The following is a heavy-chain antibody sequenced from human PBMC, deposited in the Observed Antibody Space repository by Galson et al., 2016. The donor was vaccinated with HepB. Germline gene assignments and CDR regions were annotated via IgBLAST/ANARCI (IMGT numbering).Heavy chain of an antibody. CDR1: GGSISSSSYY. Sequence: ETLSLTCTVSGGSISSSSYYWAWIRRPPGKGLEWIGSIFYTGTTYSSPSLQNRVTISVDTSKDQFSLRLSSVTAADTAIYYCARQQRAGLVNFWGQGTMVTVSS. J-gene: IGHJ3*01. V-gene: IGHV4-39*01. CDR2: IFYTGTT. CDR3: ARQQRAGLVNF. D-gene: IGHD3/OR15-3a*01.